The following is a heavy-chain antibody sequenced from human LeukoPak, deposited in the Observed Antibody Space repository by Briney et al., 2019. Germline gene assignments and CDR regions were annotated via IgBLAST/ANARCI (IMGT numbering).Heavy chain of an antibody. J-gene: IGHJ4*02. V-gene: IGHV4-34*01. D-gene: IGHD6-19*01. CDR3: ARAQPTAGRLANLRY. CDR1: GGSFSGYY. Sequence: KPSETLSLTCAVYGGSFSGYYWSWIRQPPGKGLEWIGEINHSGSTNYNPSLKSRVTISVDTSKNQFSLKLSSVTAADTAVCYCARAQPTAGRLANLRYWGQGTLVTVSS. CDR2: INHSGST.